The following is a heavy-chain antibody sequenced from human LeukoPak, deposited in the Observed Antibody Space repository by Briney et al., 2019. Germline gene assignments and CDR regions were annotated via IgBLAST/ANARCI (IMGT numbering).Heavy chain of an antibody. CDR1: GYTFTAYS. CDR3: ARALYYDFWSGPNWFDP. Sequence: SVKVSCKASGYTFTAYSMHWVRQAPGQGLEWMGGIIPIFGTANYAQKFQGRVTITTDESTSTAYMELSSLRSEDTAVYYCARALYYDFWSGPNWFDPWGQGTLVTVSS. D-gene: IGHD3-3*01. J-gene: IGHJ5*02. CDR2: IIPIFGTA. V-gene: IGHV1-69*05.